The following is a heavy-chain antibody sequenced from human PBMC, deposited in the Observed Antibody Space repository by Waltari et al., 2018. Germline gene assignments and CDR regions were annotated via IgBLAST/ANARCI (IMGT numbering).Heavy chain of an antibody. J-gene: IGHJ5*02. Sequence: QLQLQESGPGLVKPSETLSLTCTVSSGSISSSSYYWGWIRQPPGKGLGWIGSIYYSGSTYYNPSLKSRVTISVDTSKNQFSLKLSSVTAADTAVYYCARRYSSSWLYGDNWFDPWGQGTLVTVSS. CDR1: SGSISSSSYY. V-gene: IGHV4-39*07. CDR2: IYYSGST. D-gene: IGHD6-13*01. CDR3: ARRYSSSWLYGDNWFDP.